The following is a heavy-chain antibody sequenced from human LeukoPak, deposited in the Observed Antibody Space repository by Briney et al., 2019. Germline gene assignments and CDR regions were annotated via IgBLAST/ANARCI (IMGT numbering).Heavy chain of an antibody. Sequence: GASVTVSCTASGYTFTSYNINWVRQAAGQGPKGMGWMNPNSGNTGYAQKFQGRVTMTRNTSISTAYMELSSLRSEDTAVYYCARVGRDRYYYDSSGDDYWGQGTLLPVSS. CDR3: ARVGRDRYYYDSSGDDY. CDR1: GYTFTSYN. D-gene: IGHD3-22*01. CDR2: MNPNSGNT. V-gene: IGHV1-8*01. J-gene: IGHJ4*02.